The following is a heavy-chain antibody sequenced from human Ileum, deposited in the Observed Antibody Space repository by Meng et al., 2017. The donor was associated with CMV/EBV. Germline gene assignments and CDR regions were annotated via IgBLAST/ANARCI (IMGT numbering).Heavy chain of an antibody. CDR2: FHHSGSS. J-gene: IGHJ5*01. Sequence: SLTFAVSGDSISSNNWWWWVRQPPGKGLEWIGEFHHSGSSNYNPSFKSRVTISADKSKNHFSLHLTSVTAADTAVYYCARADSYVSDSWGQGTLVTVSS. V-gene: IGHV4-4*02. D-gene: IGHD3-10*02. CDR3: ARADSYVSDS. CDR1: GDSISSNNW.